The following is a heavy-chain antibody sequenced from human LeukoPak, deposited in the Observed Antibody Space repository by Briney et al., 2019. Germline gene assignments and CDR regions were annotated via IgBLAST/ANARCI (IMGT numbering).Heavy chain of an antibody. CDR1: GVSISTYY. Sequence: SETLSLTCTVSGVSISTYYWSWIRQPPGKGLDWIGYIYYSGSTNYNPSLKSRVTISVDTSKNQFSLKLSSVTAADTAVYYCARVRCSGGSCYDSDYWGQGTLVTVSS. CDR2: IYYSGST. V-gene: IGHV4-59*01. D-gene: IGHD2-15*01. CDR3: ARVRCSGGSCYDSDY. J-gene: IGHJ4*02.